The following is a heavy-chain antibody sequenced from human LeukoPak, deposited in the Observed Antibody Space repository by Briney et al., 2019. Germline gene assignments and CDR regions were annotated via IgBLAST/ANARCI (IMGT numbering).Heavy chain of an antibody. Sequence: PSETLSLTCTVSGYSISSGYYWGWIRQPAGKGLEWIGRIYTSGSTNYNPSLKSRVTMSVDTSKNQFSLKLSSVTAADTAVYYCARVDYSSTWSHDYYYMDVWGKGTTVTVSS. CDR1: GYSISSGYY. D-gene: IGHD6-13*01. CDR2: IYTSGST. CDR3: ARVDYSSTWSHDYYYMDV. V-gene: IGHV4-4*07. J-gene: IGHJ6*03.